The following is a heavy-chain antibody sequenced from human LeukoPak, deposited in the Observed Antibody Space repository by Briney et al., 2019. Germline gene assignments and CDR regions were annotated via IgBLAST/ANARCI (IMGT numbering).Heavy chain of an antibody. CDR3: ARVTNYDFWSGYDS. CDR1: GFTFSNYV. Sequence: PGGSLRLSCAASGFTFSNYVMDWGRQAPGKGREYVSAISSDGRNTYYANSVKGRFTISRDNSKNTLYLQMGSLRAEDMAVYYCARVTNYDFWSGYDSWGQGTLVTVSS. V-gene: IGHV3-64*01. D-gene: IGHD3-3*01. CDR2: ISSDGRNT. J-gene: IGHJ4*02.